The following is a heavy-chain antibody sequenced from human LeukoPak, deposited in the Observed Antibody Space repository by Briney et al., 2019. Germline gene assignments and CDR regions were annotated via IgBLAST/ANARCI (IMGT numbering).Heavy chain of an antibody. CDR3: ARRMRRDGSHTYYFDY. Sequence: PETLSLTCTVSGGSMSSYYGSWLRQPRGGGLELRGYIYYSGSTNYNPSLKSRVTMSVDMSKNQFSLRLSCVTAADTAVYYCARRMRRDGSHTYYFDYWGQGTLVTVSS. D-gene: IGHD5-24*01. CDR1: GGSMSSYY. CDR2: IYYSGST. J-gene: IGHJ4*02. V-gene: IGHV4-59*08.